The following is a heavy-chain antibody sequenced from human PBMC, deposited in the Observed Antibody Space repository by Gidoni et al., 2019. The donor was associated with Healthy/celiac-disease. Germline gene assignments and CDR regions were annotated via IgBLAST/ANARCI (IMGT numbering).Heavy chain of an antibody. CDR3: ARGLRGYDYYGMDV. J-gene: IGHJ6*02. CDR1: GYTFTGYY. D-gene: IGHD5-12*01. CDR2: INPNSGGT. V-gene: IGHV1-2*02. Sequence: QVQLVQSGAEVKKPGASVKVSCKASGYTFTGYYMHWVRQAPGQGLEWMGWINPNSGGTNYAQKCQGRVTMTRDTSISTAYMELSRLRSDDTAVYYCARGLRGYDYYGMDVWGQGTTVTVSS.